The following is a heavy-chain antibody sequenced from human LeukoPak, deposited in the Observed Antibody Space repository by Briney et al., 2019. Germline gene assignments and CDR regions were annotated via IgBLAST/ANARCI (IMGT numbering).Heavy chain of an antibody. D-gene: IGHD5-18*01. J-gene: IGHJ4*02. CDR2: INPSGGST. CDR1: GYTFTSYY. Sequence: ASVKVSCKASGYTFTSYYMHWVRQAPGQGLEWMGIINPSGGSTSYAQKFQGRVTMTRDTSTSTVYMELSSLRSEDTAVYYCARETGYAYGRAQLDYWGQGTLVTVSS. V-gene: IGHV1-46*01. CDR3: ARETGYAYGRAQLDY.